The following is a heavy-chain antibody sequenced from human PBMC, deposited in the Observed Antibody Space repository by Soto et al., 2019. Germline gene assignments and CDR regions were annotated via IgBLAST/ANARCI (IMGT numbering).Heavy chain of an antibody. D-gene: IGHD7-27*01. CDR1: GFTFRSYG. V-gene: IGHV3-30*18. CDR3: AKLYPAGTETYLGGFDY. CDR2: ISYDGSNK. J-gene: IGHJ4*02. Sequence: PGGSLRLSCAASGFTFRSYGMHWVRQAPGKGLEWVALISYDGSNKYYEDSVKGRFTISRDNSKNTLYLQMNSLRAEGTAVYYCAKLYPAGTETYLGGFDYWGQGALVTVSS.